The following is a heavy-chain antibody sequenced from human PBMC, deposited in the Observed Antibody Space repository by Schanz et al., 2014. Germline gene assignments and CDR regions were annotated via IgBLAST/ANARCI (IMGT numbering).Heavy chain of an antibody. D-gene: IGHD3-9*01. CDR3: AKAEYDILTDSYSRLDP. J-gene: IGHJ5*02. CDR1: GYTFTTYA. Sequence: QVQLVQSGAEVKKPGASVRVSCKASGYTFTTYAMSWVRQAPGQWLEWVGWISVYTGNTKYGQKVQGRVTMTADTSTNTAYMELRSLRSDDTAVYYCAKAEYDILTDSYSRLDPWGQGTRVTVSS. CDR2: ISVYTGNT. V-gene: IGHV1-18*01.